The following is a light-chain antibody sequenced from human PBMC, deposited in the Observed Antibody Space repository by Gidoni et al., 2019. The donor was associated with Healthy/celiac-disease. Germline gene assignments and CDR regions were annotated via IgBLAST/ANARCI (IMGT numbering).Light chain of an antibody. J-gene: IGLJ2*01. CDR1: SSDVGGYNY. CDR3: SSYTSSSVV. CDR2: DVS. V-gene: IGLV2-14*03. Sequence: QSALTQPASVSGSPGQSITISCTGTSSDVGGYNYVSLYQQHPGKAPKLMIYDVSNRPSGVSNRFSGSKSGNTASLTISGLQAEEEADYYCSSYTSSSVVFGGGTKLXGX.